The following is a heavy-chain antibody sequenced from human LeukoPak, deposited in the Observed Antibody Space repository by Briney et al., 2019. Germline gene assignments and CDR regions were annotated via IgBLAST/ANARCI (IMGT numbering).Heavy chain of an antibody. V-gene: IGHV4-34*01. J-gene: IGHJ4*02. Sequence: SETLSLTCAVYGGSFSGYYWSWIRQPPGKGLEWIGEINHSGSTNYNPSLKSRVTISVDTSKNQFSLKLSSVTAADTAVYYCARTTGLFYYGSGSLYYFDYWGQGTLVTVSS. CDR2: INHSGST. CDR1: GGSFSGYY. CDR3: ARTTGLFYYGSGSLYYFDY. D-gene: IGHD3-10*01.